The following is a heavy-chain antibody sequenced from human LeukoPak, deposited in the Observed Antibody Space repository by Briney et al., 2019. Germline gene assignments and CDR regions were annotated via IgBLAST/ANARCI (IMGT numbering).Heavy chain of an antibody. J-gene: IGHJ3*01. CDR3: AKSQGWSVAATLVLDC. V-gene: IGHV3-23*01. Sequence: GGSLRLSCAASGFTFSSYAMSWVRQAPGKGLEWVSTISGSGGSTYSADSVKGRFTISRDNSKNTLYLQMNSLRVEDTAVYYCAKSQGWSVAATLVLDCWGQGTMVTVSS. CDR1: GFTFSSYA. CDR2: ISGSGGST. D-gene: IGHD2-15*01.